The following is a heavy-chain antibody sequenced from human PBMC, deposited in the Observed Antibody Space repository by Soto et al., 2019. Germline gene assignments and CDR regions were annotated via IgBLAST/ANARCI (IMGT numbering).Heavy chain of an antibody. V-gene: IGHV4-38-2*01. CDR3: ARASSGGNWDFDL. J-gene: IGHJ4*02. Sequence: LSLTCAVSGYSITTGYYWGWIRQPPGKGLEWIGSISHSGNSYHNPSLKSRVTISRDTSKNQFSLKLRSVTAADTAMYFCARASSGGNWDFDLWGQGSLVTVSS. CDR2: ISHSGNS. CDR1: GYSITTGYY. D-gene: IGHD2-15*01.